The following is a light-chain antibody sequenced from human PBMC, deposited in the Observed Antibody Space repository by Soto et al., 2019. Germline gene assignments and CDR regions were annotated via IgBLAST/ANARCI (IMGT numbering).Light chain of an antibody. CDR2: EVS. Sequence: QSVLTQPPSASGSPGQSVTISCTGTSSDVGGYNYVSWYQQHPGKAPKLIIYEVSKRPSGVPDRFSGSKSGSTASLTVSGLQDEDEADYYCSSYAGSNIHYVFGTGIKVTVL. J-gene: IGLJ1*01. V-gene: IGLV2-8*01. CDR3: SSYAGSNIHYV. CDR1: SSDVGGYNY.